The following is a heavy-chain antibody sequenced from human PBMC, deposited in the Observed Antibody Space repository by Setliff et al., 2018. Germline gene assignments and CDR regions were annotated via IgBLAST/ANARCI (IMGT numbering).Heavy chain of an antibody. CDR1: GISITSGHY. D-gene: IGHD1-1*01. CDR2: IYHRGRT. Sequence: SETLSLTCDVSGISITSGHYWGWIRQPPGKGLEWIATIYHRGRTYYNPSLDSRATISLDTSKNQYSLRLRSVTAADTAVYYCASPRRDDLDTPFDAFDLWGQGTKVTVSS. V-gene: IGHV4-38-2*01. CDR3: ASPRRDDLDTPFDAFDL. J-gene: IGHJ3*01.